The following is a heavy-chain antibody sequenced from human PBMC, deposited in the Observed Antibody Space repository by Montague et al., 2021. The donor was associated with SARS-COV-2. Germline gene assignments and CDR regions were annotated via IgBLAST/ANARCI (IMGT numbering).Heavy chain of an antibody. J-gene: IGHJ2*01. CDR1: GGSISSYY. CDR2: IYYSGST. V-gene: IGHV4-59*01. Sequence: SETLSLTCTVPGGSISSYYWNWIRQSPGKGLEWIGYIYYSGSTKXNPSFKSRVTMLVDTSKGQMSLRLNSVTAADTAVYYCAGDRGRFWHFDLWGRGTLVTVSS. CDR3: AGDRGRFWHFDL. D-gene: IGHD5-12*01.